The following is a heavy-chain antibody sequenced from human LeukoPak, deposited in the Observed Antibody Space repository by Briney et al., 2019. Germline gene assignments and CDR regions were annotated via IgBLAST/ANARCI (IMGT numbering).Heavy chain of an antibody. V-gene: IGHV1-69*13. CDR1: GGTFSSYA. J-gene: IGHJ4*02. D-gene: IGHD3-22*01. Sequence: ASVKVSCKASGGTFSSYAISWVRQAPGQGLEWMGGIIPIFGTANYAQKFQGRVTITADESTSTAYMELSSLRSEDTAVYYCARDWSYYYDSSGYYLVYWGQGTLVTVSP. CDR2: IIPIFGTA. CDR3: ARDWSYYYDSSGYYLVY.